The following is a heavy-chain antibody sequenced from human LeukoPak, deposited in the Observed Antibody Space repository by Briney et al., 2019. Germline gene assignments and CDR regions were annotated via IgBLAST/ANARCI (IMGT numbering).Heavy chain of an antibody. CDR2: INTNTGNP. Sequence: ASVKVSCKASGYTFTSYAMNWVRQAPGQGLEWMGWINTNTGNPTYAQGFTGRFVFSLDTSASTAYLQISSLKAEDTAVYYCARDYTRGEQQLVQSAVTQIDYWGQGTLVTVSS. CDR3: ARDYTRGEQQLVQSAVTQIDY. V-gene: IGHV7-4-1*02. D-gene: IGHD6-13*01. CDR1: GYTFTSYA. J-gene: IGHJ4*02.